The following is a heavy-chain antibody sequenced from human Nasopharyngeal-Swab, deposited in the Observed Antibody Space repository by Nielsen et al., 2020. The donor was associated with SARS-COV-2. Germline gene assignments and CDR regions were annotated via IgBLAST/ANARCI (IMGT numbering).Heavy chain of an antibody. Sequence: GESLKISCAASGFTFSTYAMYWVRQPPAKGLEWVSIISGSGGSTYYADSVKGRFTISRDNSKNTLYLQMSSLRAEGTALYYCARATHDYGDYRFDFWGQGTLVTVSS. CDR2: ISGSGGST. CDR1: GFTFSTYA. D-gene: IGHD4-17*01. CDR3: ARATHDYGDYRFDF. V-gene: IGHV3-23*01. J-gene: IGHJ4*02.